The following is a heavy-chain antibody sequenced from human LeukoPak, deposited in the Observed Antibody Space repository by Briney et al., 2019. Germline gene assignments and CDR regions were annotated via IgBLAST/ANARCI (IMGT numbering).Heavy chain of an antibody. J-gene: IGHJ5*02. D-gene: IGHD2-2*01. Sequence: SETLSLTCTVSGGSISSYYWSWIRQPPGKGLEWIGYIYYSGSTNFNPSLKSRVTISVDTSKNQFSLKLSSVTAADTAVYYCARIRIGYCSDTSCSDNWFDPWGQGSLVTVSS. CDR3: ARIRIGYCSDTSCSDNWFDP. V-gene: IGHV4-59*08. CDR2: IYYSGST. CDR1: GGSISSYY.